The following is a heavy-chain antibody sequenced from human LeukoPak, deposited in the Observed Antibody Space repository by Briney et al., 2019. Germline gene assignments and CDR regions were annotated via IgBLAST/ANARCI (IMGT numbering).Heavy chain of an antibody. D-gene: IGHD3-22*01. CDR3: ASAPDYYDSSGYLY. CDR1: GGSVSSGSYY. J-gene: IGHJ4*02. CDR2: IYYSGST. Sequence: SETLSLTCTVSGGSVSSGSYYWGWIRQPPGKGLEWIGSIYYSGSTYYNPSLKSRVTISVDTSKNQFSLKLSSVTAADTAVYYCASAPDYYDSSGYLYWGQGTLVTVSS. V-gene: IGHV4-39*01.